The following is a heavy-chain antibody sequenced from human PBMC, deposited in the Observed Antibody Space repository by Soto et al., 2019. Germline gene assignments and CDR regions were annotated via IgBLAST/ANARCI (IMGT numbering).Heavy chain of an antibody. CDR3: AKQLERGIYYFDL. CDR1: GYIFSSYA. J-gene: IGHJ4*02. D-gene: IGHD1-1*01. V-gene: IGHV1-69*01. Sequence: QVQLVQSGAEVKKPGSSVKVACKASGYIFSSYAISWLRQDPGQGLVWVGGIFPIFGRANYAQKFQGRVTITADESTSTGYMELSSLRSEDTAVFFCAKQLERGIYYFDLWGQGTLITVAS. CDR2: IFPIFGRA.